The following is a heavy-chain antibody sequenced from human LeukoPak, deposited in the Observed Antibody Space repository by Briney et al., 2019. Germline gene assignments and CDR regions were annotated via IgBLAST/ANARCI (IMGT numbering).Heavy chain of an antibody. Sequence: PGGSLRLSCAASGFTVSSNYMSWVRQAPGKGLEWVSVIYSGGSTYYADSVKGRFTISRDNSKNTLYLQMNSLRAEDTAVYYCRIAAADYFDYWGQGTLVTVSS. CDR3: RIAAADYFDY. V-gene: IGHV3-53*01. CDR1: GFTVSSNY. D-gene: IGHD6-13*01. CDR2: IYSGGST. J-gene: IGHJ4*02.